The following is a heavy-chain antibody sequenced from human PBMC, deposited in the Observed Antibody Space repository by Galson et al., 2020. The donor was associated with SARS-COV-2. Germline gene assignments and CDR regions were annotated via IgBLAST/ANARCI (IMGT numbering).Heavy chain of an antibody. J-gene: IGHJ6*02. V-gene: IGHV1-8*01. Sequence: ASVTVSCKASGYTFTSYDINWVRQANGHGLEWMGWMNPNSGNTGYAQKFQGRVTMTRNTSISTAYMELSSLRSEDTAVYYCARGTGQWLVWGYYYYGMDVWGQGTTVTVSS. CDR2: MNPNSGNT. CDR3: ARGTGQWLVWGYYYYGMDV. CDR1: GYTFTSYD. D-gene: IGHD6-19*01.